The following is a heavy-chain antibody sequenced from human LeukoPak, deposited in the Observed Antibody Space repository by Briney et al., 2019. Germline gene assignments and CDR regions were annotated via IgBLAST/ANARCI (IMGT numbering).Heavy chain of an antibody. CDR2: IYYSGST. Sequence: PSETLSLTCTVSGGSISSSSYYWGWIRQPPGKGLEWIGSIYYSGSTYYNPSLKSRVTISVDTSKNQFSLKLSSVTAADTAVYYCARHIVDIVVVPAAISYFDYWGQGTLVTVSS. CDR1: GGSISSSSYY. CDR3: ARHIVDIVVVPAAISYFDY. J-gene: IGHJ4*02. D-gene: IGHD2-2*02. V-gene: IGHV4-39*01.